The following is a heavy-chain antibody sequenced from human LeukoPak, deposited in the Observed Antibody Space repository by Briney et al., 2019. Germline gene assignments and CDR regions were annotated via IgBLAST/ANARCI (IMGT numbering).Heavy chain of an antibody. V-gene: IGHV3-23*01. J-gene: IGHJ4*02. D-gene: IGHD3-10*01. CDR3: AKDGDGSGSSCDY. Sequence: GGSLRLSCAASGFTFSTYAMSWVRQAPGKGLEWVSAISGSGGSTYYADSVKGRFTISRDNSKNTLYLQMNRLRAEDTAVYYCAKDGDGSGSSCDYWGQGTLVTVSS. CDR1: GFTFSTYA. CDR2: ISGSGGST.